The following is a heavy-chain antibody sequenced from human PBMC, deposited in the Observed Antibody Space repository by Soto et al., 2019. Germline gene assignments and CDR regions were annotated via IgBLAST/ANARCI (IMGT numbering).Heavy chain of an antibody. V-gene: IGHV2-5*01. Sequence: QITLKESGPTLVKPTQTLTLTCTFSGFSLSTSGVGVGWIRQHPGKGLEWLALIYWYDDKRYSPSLKSRLTITKDTSKTQVVITMTNVDPADTATYYCAHTRAIVVIVAEDEYFQHWGQGTLVTVSS. CDR2: IYWYDDK. D-gene: IGHD3-22*01. CDR3: AHTRAIVVIVAEDEYFQH. J-gene: IGHJ1*01. CDR1: GFSLSTSGVG.